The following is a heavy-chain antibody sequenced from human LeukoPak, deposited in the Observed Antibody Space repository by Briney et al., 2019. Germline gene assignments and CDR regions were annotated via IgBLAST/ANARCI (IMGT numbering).Heavy chain of an antibody. CDR2: ISAYNGNT. D-gene: IGHD2-21*02. CDR1: GYTFTSYG. V-gene: IGHV1-18*01. CDR3: ASNLHKVTGDWFDP. J-gene: IGHJ5*02. Sequence: ASVKVFCKASGYTFTSYGISWVRQAPGQGLEWMGWISAYNGNTNYAQKLQGRFTMTNDTSTSTAYMELRSLRPGDPAVYYCASNLHKVTGDWFDPWGQGTLVTVSS.